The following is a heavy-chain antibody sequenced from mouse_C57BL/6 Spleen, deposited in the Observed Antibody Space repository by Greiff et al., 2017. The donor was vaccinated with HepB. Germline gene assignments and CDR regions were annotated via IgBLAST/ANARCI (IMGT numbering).Heavy chain of an antibody. CDR2: IDTENGDT. CDR3: IYGSRY. J-gene: IGHJ2*01. CDR1: GFNIKDDY. D-gene: IGHD1-1*01. Sequence: VHVKQSGAELVRPGASVKLSCTASGFNIKDDYMHWVKQRPEQGLEWIGWIDTENGDTEYASKFQGKATITADTSSNTAYLQLSSLTSEDTAVYYCIYGSRYWGQGTTLTVSS. V-gene: IGHV14-4*01.